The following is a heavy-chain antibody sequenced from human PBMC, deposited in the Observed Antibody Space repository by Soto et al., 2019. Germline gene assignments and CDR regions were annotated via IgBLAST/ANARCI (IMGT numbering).Heavy chain of an antibody. V-gene: IGHV5-51*01. J-gene: IGHJ3*02. D-gene: IGHD1-26*01. CDR2: IYPGDSDT. Sequence: GESLKISCKGSGYSFTSYWIGWVRQMPGKGLEWMGTIYPGDSDTRDRPSFQGQVTISADKSISTAYLQRSSLKASDTARYYCASVVMGATIDSFDIWGQGTMVTVSS. CDR3: ASVVMGATIDSFDI. CDR1: GYSFTSYW.